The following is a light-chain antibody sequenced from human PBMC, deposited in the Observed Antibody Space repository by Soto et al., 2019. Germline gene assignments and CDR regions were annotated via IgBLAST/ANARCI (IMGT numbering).Light chain of an antibody. J-gene: IGKJ2*01. V-gene: IGKV1-9*01. Sequence: DIQLTQSPSFLYASVGDSVANTSRASQDISTFLAWYQQKLGKPPKLLVYSASNLYLGFPSRFRGSRSGTEFTRTVNNLQPEDFETFFCQLHKSYPYTCGQGTNMDSK. CDR2: SAS. CDR1: QDISTF. CDR3: QLHKSYPYT.